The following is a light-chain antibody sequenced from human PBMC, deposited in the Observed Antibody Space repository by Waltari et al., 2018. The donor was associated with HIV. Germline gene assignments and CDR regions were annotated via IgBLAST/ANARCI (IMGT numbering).Light chain of an antibody. CDR1: KLGDQY. J-gene: IGLJ3*02. Sequence: SYELTQSLSLSVSPGQTASITCSGDKLGDQYACWYQQKPGQSPVLVIYEDTKRPSGIPGRFAGSSSGNTATLTIRGTQAVDAADYYCQAWDTSVWVFGGGTKLTVL. V-gene: IGLV3-1*01. CDR2: EDT. CDR3: QAWDTSVWV.